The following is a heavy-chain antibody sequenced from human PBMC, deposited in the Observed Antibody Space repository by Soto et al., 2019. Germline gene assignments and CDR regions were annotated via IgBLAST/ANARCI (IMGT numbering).Heavy chain of an antibody. CDR3: AKNQGVELVPLATVDWFDP. V-gene: IGHV3-23*01. Sequence: SLRLSCAASGFTFSSYGMSWVRQAPGKGLEWISSISGSGFKKYYADSVKGRFTISRDNSKSTVYLELNNLSAEDTAVYHCAKNQGVELVPLATVDWFDPWGQGSVVTVSS. CDR2: ISGSGFKK. CDR1: GFTFSSYG. J-gene: IGHJ5*02. D-gene: IGHD1-26*01.